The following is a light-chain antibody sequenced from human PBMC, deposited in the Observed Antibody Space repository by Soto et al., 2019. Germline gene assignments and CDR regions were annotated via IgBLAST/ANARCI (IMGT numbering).Light chain of an antibody. CDR1: QDISNY. CDR2: DAS. J-gene: IGKJ1*01. V-gene: IGKV1-33*01. Sequence: DIQMTQSPSSLSASVGDRVTITCQASQDISNYLNWYQQKPGKAPKLLIYDASNLETGVPSRFSGSGSGTEFTFTISSLQPEDIATYYCQQYDKLPTWTFGQGTKVEIK. CDR3: QQYDKLPTWT.